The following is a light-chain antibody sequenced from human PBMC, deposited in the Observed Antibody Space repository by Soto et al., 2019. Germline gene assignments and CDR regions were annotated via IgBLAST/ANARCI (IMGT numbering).Light chain of an antibody. Sequence: QSALTQPASVSGSPGQSITISCTGTSSDVGGYNYVSWYQQHPGKAPKLMIYDVSNRPSGVSNRVSGSKSGNTASLTISRLQADYEADYYGSSYTSSSTYVFGTGTKVTVL. V-gene: IGLV2-14*01. CDR2: DVS. J-gene: IGLJ1*01. CDR1: SSDVGGYNY. CDR3: SSYTSSSTYV.